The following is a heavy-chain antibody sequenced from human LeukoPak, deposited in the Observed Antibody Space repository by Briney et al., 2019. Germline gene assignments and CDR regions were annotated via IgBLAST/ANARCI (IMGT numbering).Heavy chain of an antibody. CDR3: ARGSGSYLRHDAFDI. J-gene: IGHJ3*02. CDR1: GYTFTSYG. D-gene: IGHD1-26*01. Sequence: ASVKVSCKASGYTFTSYGISWVRQAPGQGLEWMGWISAYNGNTNYAQKLQGRVTMTTDTSTSTAYMELRSLRSDDTAVYYRARGSGSYLRHDAFDIWGQGTMVTVSS. V-gene: IGHV1-18*01. CDR2: ISAYNGNT.